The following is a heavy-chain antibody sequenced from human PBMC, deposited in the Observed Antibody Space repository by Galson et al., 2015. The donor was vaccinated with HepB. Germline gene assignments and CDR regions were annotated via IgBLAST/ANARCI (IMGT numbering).Heavy chain of an antibody. Sequence: LSLTCTVSGGSISSRSYYWSWIRQPAGKGLEWIGRIYSSGSTNYNPSLESRVTIAVDTPKNQFSLKLRSVTAADTAVYYCATDQTSYGTTFFDYWGQGTLVIVSS. J-gene: IGHJ4*02. CDR1: GGSISSRSYY. D-gene: IGHD3-10*01. CDR3: ATDQTSYGTTFFDY. CDR2: IYSSGST. V-gene: IGHV4-61*02.